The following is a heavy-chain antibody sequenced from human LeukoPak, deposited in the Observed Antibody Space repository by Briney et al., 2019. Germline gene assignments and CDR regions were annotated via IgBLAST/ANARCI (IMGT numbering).Heavy chain of an antibody. V-gene: IGHV1-2*02. CDR3: ATQWLGAFDI. Sequence: ASVKVSCKASGYTFTGYYMHWVRQAPGQGLEWMGWINPNSGGTNYAQKFQGRVTMTEDTSTDTAYMELSSLRSEDTAVYYCATQWLGAFDIWGQGTMVTVSS. D-gene: IGHD6-19*01. CDR2: INPNSGGT. CDR1: GYTFTGYY. J-gene: IGHJ3*02.